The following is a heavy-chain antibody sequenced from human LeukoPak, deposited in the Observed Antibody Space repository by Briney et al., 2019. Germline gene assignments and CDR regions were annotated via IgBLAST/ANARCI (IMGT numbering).Heavy chain of an antibody. D-gene: IGHD3-16*01. J-gene: IGHJ4*02. Sequence: GGSLRLSCAASGFTFRSYAMSWVRQAPGKGLEWVSIISGSGTNTYYADSVKGRFTISRDNSQNTLYLQMNSLRAEDTAVYYCVGHSDYWGQGTLVTVSS. CDR2: ISGSGTNT. CDR3: VGHSDY. CDR1: GFTFRSYA. V-gene: IGHV3-23*01.